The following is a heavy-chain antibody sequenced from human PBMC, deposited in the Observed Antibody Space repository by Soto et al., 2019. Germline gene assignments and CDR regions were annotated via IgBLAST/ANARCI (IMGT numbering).Heavy chain of an antibody. J-gene: IGHJ5*02. Sequence: GGSLRLSCAASGFTFSSYAMSWVRQAPGKGLEWVSAISGSGGSTYYADSVKGRFTISRDNSKNTLYLQMNSLRAEDTAVYYCAKGGYSSSWYSWLFDPWGQGTLVTVSS. V-gene: IGHV3-23*01. D-gene: IGHD6-13*01. CDR2: ISGSGGST. CDR1: GFTFSSYA. CDR3: AKGGYSSSWYSWLFDP.